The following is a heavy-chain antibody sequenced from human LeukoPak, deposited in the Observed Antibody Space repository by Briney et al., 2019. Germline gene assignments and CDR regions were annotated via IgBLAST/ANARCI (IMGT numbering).Heavy chain of an antibody. J-gene: IGHJ6*03. D-gene: IGHD3-9*01. CDR1: GYTLTGYY. V-gene: IGHV1-69*13. CDR2: IIPIFGTA. CDR3: ARGGYFDSRLGYYYYYMDV. Sequence: GASVKVSCKASGYTLTGYYIHWVRQAPGQGLEWMGGIIPIFGTANYAQKFQGRVTITADESTSTAYMELSSLRSEDTAVYYCARGGYFDSRLGYYYYYMDVWGKGTTVTISS.